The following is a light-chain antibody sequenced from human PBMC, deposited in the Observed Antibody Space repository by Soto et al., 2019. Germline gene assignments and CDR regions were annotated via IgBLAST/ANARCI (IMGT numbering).Light chain of an antibody. J-gene: IGLJ1*01. Sequence: QSVLAQPACVSGCPGQSMTISCAGPSDDVGAYYSVSWYQQLPHKAPQVILYKGTQRPSGVSSRFSGSTSGNAASLTISGLQADDEADYFCCSSAPESTYVFGTGTKVTVL. V-gene: IGLV2-23*01. CDR2: KGT. CDR1: SDDVGAYYS. CDR3: CSSAPESTYV.